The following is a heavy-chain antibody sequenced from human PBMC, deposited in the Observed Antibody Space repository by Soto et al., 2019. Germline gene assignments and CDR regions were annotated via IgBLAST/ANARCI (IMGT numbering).Heavy chain of an antibody. Sequence: PSETLSLTCTVSGGSISSSSYYWGWIRQPPGKGLELIVSIYYIGITYYNPSLKSRVTISVDTSKNQFSLKLSSVTTADTAVYYCARRYSGSSPFDYWGQGTLVTVSS. CDR2: IYYIGIT. J-gene: IGHJ4*02. CDR1: GGSISSSSYY. V-gene: IGHV4-39*01. D-gene: IGHD1-26*01. CDR3: ARRYSGSSPFDY.